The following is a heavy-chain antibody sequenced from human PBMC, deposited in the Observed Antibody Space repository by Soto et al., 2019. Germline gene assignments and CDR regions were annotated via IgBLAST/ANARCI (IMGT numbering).Heavy chain of an antibody. CDR1: GYSFTSYW. Sequence: RGASLKISCKGSGYSFTSYWIGWVRQMPGKGLEWMGIIYPGDSDTRYSPSFQGQVTISADKSISTAYLQWSSLKASDTAMYYCARSTYYDFWSGYSPYYYYMDVWGKGTTVTVSS. V-gene: IGHV5-51*01. CDR2: IYPGDSDT. J-gene: IGHJ6*03. CDR3: ARSTYYDFWSGYSPYYYYMDV. D-gene: IGHD3-3*01.